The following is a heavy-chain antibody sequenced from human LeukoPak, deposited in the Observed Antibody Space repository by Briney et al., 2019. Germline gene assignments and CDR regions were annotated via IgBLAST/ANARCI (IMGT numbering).Heavy chain of an antibody. V-gene: IGHV3-21*01. J-gene: IGHJ4*02. D-gene: IGHD5-18*01. CDR2: ISSSSSYI. CDR3: ARDGGIQLLNY. Sequence: PGGSLRLSCAASGFTVSSNYMSWVRQAPGKGLEWVSSISSSSSYIYYADSVKGRFTISRDNAKNSLYLQMNSLRAEDTAVYYCARDGGIQLLNYWGQGTLVTVSS. CDR1: GFTVSSNY.